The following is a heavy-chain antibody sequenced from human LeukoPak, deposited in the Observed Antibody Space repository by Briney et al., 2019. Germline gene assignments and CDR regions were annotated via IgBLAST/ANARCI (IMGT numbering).Heavy chain of an antibody. Sequence: SETLSLTCTVSGGSISSSSYYWGWNRQPPGKGLEWIGSIYYSGSTYYNPSLKSRVTISVDTSKNQFSLKLSSVTAADTAVYYCARRLIKQLADYYYMDVWGKGTTVTVSS. V-gene: IGHV4-39*01. CDR2: IYYSGST. D-gene: IGHD6-6*01. CDR3: ARRLIKQLADYYYMDV. J-gene: IGHJ6*03. CDR1: GGSISSSSYY.